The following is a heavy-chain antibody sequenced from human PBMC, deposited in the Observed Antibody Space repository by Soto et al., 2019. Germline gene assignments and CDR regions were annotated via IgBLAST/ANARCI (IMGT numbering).Heavy chain of an antibody. V-gene: IGHV4-4*07. CDR2: IYTSGST. CDR1: GGSISSYY. J-gene: IGHJ5*02. D-gene: IGHD4-4*01. Sequence: SETLSLTCTVSGGSISSYYWIWIRQPAGKGLEWIGRIYTSGSTNYNPSLKSRVTMSVDTSKNQFSLKLSSVTAADTAVYYCARGPDMTTVPRGWFDPWGQGTLVTVSS. CDR3: ARGPDMTTVPRGWFDP.